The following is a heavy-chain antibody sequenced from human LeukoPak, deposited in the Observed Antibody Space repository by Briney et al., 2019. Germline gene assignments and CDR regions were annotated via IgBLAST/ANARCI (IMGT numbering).Heavy chain of an antibody. CDR1: GYIFTNYD. D-gene: IGHD1-26*01. V-gene: IGHV1-8*01. Sequence: ASVKVSCKASGYIFTNYDINWVRQATGQGLEWMGWMNPNSGNTGYAQKFQGRVTMTRNTSISTAYMELSSLRSEDTAVYYCARGGLGGVGATEYYYYYYMDVWGKGTTVTVSS. J-gene: IGHJ6*03. CDR3: ARGGLGGVGATEYYYYYYMDV. CDR2: MNPNSGNT.